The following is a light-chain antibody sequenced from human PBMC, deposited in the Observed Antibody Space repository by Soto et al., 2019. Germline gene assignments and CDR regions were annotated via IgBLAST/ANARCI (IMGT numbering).Light chain of an antibody. CDR2: DAS. CDR1: QDISNY. J-gene: IGKJ2*01. Sequence: DIQMTQSPSSLSASVGDRVTITCQARQDISNYLNWYQQKPGKAPKLLIYDASNLKTGVPSRFSGSGSGTDFTFTISSLQPEDIATYYSQQYDNLPLTFGQVTKLEIK. CDR3: QQYDNLPLT. V-gene: IGKV1-33*01.